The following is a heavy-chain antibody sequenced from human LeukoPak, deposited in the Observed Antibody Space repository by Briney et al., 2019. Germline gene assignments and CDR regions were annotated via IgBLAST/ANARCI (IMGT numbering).Heavy chain of an antibody. CDR1: GFTFSSYS. CDR3: AREGDWWKPFDF. CDR2: ISSSGSTR. J-gene: IGHJ4*02. D-gene: IGHD2-8*02. V-gene: IGHV3-48*03. Sequence: PGGSLRLSCAASGFTFSSYSMNWVRQAPGKGLEWVSYISSSGSTRYYADSVKGRFTISRDSAKNSLYLQMNSLRAEDTAVYYCAREGDWWKPFDFWGQGTLVTVSS.